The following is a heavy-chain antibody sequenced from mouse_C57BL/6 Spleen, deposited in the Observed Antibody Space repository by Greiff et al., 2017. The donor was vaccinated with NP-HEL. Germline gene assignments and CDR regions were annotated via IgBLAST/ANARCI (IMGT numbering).Heavy chain of an antibody. D-gene: IGHD1-1*01. CDR3: TKGTTVVADYFDY. CDR2: IDPETGGT. V-gene: IGHV1-15*01. Sequence: VQLQQSGAELVRPGASVTLSCKASGYTFTDYEMHWVKQTPVHGLEWIGAIDPETGGTAYNQKFKGKAILTADKSSKTAYMELRSLTSADSAVYYCTKGTTVVADYFDYWGQGTTLTVSS. J-gene: IGHJ2*01. CDR1: GYTFTDYE.